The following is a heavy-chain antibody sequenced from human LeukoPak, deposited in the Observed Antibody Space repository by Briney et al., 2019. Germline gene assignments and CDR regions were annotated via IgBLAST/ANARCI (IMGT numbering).Heavy chain of an antibody. CDR2: MYYSGST. V-gene: IGHV4-59*01. CDR3: ARGSEDSSGCSFDY. D-gene: IGHD3-22*01. Sequence: PSETLSLTCTVSGGSISSYYWSWIRQPPGKGLEWIGYMYYSGSTNYNPSLRSRVTILVDTSKNQFSLKLSSVTAADTAVYYCARGSEDSSGCSFDYWGQGTLVTVSS. CDR1: GGSISSYY. J-gene: IGHJ4*02.